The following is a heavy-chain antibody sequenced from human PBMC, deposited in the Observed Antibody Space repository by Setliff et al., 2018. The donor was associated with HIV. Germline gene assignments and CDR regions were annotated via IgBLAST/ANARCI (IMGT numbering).Heavy chain of an antibody. Sequence: PSETLSLTCAVYGGSFTGYYWSWIRQPAGKGLEWIGHIYTSGSTNYNPSLKSRVIISIDTSKNQFSLKLFSVTAADTAVYYCASRRGGGFLAWPDPYFDYWGQGTLVTVSS. V-gene: IGHV4-59*10. CDR2: IYTSGST. CDR3: ASRRGGGFLAWPDPYFDY. J-gene: IGHJ4*02. D-gene: IGHD3-3*01. CDR1: GGSFTGYY.